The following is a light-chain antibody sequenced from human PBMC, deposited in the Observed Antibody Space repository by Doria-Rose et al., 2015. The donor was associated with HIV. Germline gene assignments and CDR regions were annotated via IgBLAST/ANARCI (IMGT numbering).Light chain of an antibody. CDR3: QQYGSSPPYT. CDR2: GAS. V-gene: IGKV3-20*01. Sequence: TQSPGTLSLSPGERATLSCRASQSVSSSYLAWYQQKPGQAPRLLIYGASSRATGIPGRFSGSGSGTDFTLTISRLEPEDFAVYYCQQYGSSPPYTFGQGTKLEIK. CDR1: QSVSSSY. J-gene: IGKJ2*01.